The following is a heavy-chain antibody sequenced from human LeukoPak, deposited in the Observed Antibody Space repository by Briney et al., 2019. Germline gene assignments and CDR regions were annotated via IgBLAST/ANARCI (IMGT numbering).Heavy chain of an antibody. CDR2: ISSRLTYI. Sequence: GGSLRLSCAASGSNFSTYSMNWVRQAPGKGLEWVSSISSRLTYIYYADSVKGRFTISRDNAKNSLYLQMNSLRAEDTAVYYCASRRDGYTHFDYWGQGILVTVSS. D-gene: IGHD5-24*01. CDR1: GSNFSTYS. J-gene: IGHJ4*02. V-gene: IGHV3-21*01. CDR3: ASRRDGYTHFDY.